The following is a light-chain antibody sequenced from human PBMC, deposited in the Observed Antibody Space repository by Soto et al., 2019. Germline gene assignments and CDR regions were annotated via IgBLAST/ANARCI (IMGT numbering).Light chain of an antibody. Sequence: QSVLTQPPSVSGAPGQRVTISCTGSSSNIGAGYDVHWYQQLPGTAPKLLIYGNSNRPSGVPDRFSSSKSGTSASLAITGLQAEDEADYYYQSYDSSLGALYVFGPGNKVTVL. V-gene: IGLV1-40*01. CDR3: QSYDSSLGALYV. CDR1: SSNIGAGYD. CDR2: GNS. J-gene: IGLJ1*01.